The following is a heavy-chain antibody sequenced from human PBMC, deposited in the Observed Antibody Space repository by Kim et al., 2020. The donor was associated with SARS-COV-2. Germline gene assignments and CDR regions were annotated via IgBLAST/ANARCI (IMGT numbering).Heavy chain of an antibody. Sequence: GESLKISCKGSGYSFTSYWIGWVRQMPGKGLEWMGIIYPGDSDTRYSPSFQGQVTISADKSISTAYLQWSSLKASDTAMYYCASTAYYYRDVEYFQHWGQGTLVTVSS. J-gene: IGHJ1*01. D-gene: IGHD3-22*01. CDR2: IYPGDSDT. V-gene: IGHV5-51*01. CDR1: GYSFTSYW. CDR3: ASTAYYYRDVEYFQH.